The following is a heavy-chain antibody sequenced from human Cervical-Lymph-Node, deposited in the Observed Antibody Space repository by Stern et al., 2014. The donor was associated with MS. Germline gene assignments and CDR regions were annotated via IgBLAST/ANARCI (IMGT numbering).Heavy chain of an antibody. J-gene: IGHJ4*02. CDR2: INAGNGKT. Sequence: VQLLQSGAEVKKPGASVKVSCKASGYTFSTYAMHWVRQAPGQRLEWMGWINAGNGKTKYSEKFQGRVTITRETSASTGYMELSSLRAEDSAVYFCARDTGSYFDYWGQGTLVTVSS. V-gene: IGHV1-3*01. CDR1: GYTFSTYA. D-gene: IGHD3-10*01. CDR3: ARDTGSYFDY.